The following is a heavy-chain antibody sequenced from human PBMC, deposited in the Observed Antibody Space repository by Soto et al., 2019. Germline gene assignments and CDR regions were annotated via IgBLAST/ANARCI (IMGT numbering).Heavy chain of an antibody. Sequence: PSETLSLTCTVSGDSRSSPSYYWGWIRMSPGKGLEWLGSIYYSGTTHYNPSLKSRVSLSVDTSKMQFSLNLASVTAADTAVYYCVRQPNRPMAGADCGQGTQVTGSS. J-gene: IGHJ4*02. D-gene: IGHD6-19*01. CDR2: IYYSGTT. V-gene: IGHV4-39*01. CDR1: GDSRSSPSYY. CDR3: VRQPNRPMAGAD.